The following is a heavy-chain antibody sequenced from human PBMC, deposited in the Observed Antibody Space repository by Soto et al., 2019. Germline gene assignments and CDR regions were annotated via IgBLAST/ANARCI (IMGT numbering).Heavy chain of an antibody. J-gene: IGHJ4*02. V-gene: IGHV4-31*03. CDR3: ARSPEATVTAFDF. D-gene: IGHD4-17*01. CDR2: IYYSGST. Sequence: QVQLQESGPGLVKPSQTLSLTCTVSGGSISSGGYYWSWIRQRPGKGLEWIGYIYYSGSTYYNPSLKRRVTISVDTSKNQFSLKLGSVTAADTAGYYCARSPEATVTAFDFWGLGTLVTVSS. CDR1: GGSISSGGYY.